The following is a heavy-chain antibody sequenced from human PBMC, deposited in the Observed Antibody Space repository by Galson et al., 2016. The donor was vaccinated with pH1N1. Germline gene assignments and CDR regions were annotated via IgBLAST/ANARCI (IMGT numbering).Heavy chain of an antibody. V-gene: IGHV1-69*13. CDR2: IIPIFGTA. J-gene: IGHJ3*02. CDR3: ASPSRPPREIHLWSPNDAFDI. CDR1: GGTFSSYA. Sequence: SVKASCKASGGTFSSYAINWVRQAPGQGLEWMGGIIPIFGTANYAQKFQGRVTITADESTSTAYMELSSLRSEDTAVYYCASPSRPPREIHLWSPNDAFDIWGQGTMVTVSS. D-gene: IGHD5-18*01.